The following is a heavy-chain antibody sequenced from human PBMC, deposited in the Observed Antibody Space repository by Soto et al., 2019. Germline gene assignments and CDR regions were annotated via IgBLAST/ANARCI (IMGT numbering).Heavy chain of an antibody. CDR3: ARDEIVDKINLFYP. J-gene: IGHJ5*02. CDR1: GDSFSSNSAA. CDR2: TYYRSKWYN. D-gene: IGHD5-12*01. Sequence: SQTLSLTCAISGDSFSSNSAAWNWIRQSPSRGLEWLGRTYYRSKWYNDYAVSVKSRITINPDTSKNQFSLQLNSVTPEDTAVYYFARDEIVDKINLFYPCTQRSLVIVSS. V-gene: IGHV6-1*01.